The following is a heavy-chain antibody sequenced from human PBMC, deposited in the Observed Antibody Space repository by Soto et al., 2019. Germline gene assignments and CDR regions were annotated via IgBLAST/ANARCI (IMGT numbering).Heavy chain of an antibody. CDR1: GHTLTGYY. J-gene: IGHJ5*02. CDR2: INAKSGGT. CDR3: ARLPDYYGSGTFTFDP. V-gene: IGHV1-2*02. Sequence: QVQLVQSGAEVKKPGASVKVSCKASGHTLTGYYVQWVRQAPGQGLEWMGWINAKSGGTKYAQKFQGRVTMTRDTSISRVYMELSRLRSDDTAVYYCARLPDYYGSGTFTFDPWGQGTLVIVSS. D-gene: IGHD3-10*01.